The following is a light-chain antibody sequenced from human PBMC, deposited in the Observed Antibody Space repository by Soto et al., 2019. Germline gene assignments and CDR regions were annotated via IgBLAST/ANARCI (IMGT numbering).Light chain of an antibody. CDR3: QQYGSSPLT. Sequence: EIVLTQSPGTLSLSPGERATLYCRASRSVSSDYLAWYQQKPGQAPRLLIYGASSRATGIPDRFSGSGSGTDFTLTISRLEPEDFAVYSCQQYGSSPLTFGGGTKVEIK. J-gene: IGKJ4*01. CDR1: RSVSSDY. CDR2: GAS. V-gene: IGKV3-20*01.